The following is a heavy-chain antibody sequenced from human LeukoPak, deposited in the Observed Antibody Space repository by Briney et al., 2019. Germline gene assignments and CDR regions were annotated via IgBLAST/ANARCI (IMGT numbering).Heavy chain of an antibody. V-gene: IGHV3-23*01. CDR1: GFTFNNYA. D-gene: IGHD4-17*01. CDR2: ISGGGETT. J-gene: IGHJ4*02. CDR3: ARDYADYVGYFFFDY. Sequence: GGSLRLSCAASGFTFNNYAMNWVRQAPGKGLEWVSSISGGGETTYYADSAKGRFTISRDNSQNTLYLQMNSLRAEDTAVYYCARDYADYVGYFFFDYWGQGTLVTASS.